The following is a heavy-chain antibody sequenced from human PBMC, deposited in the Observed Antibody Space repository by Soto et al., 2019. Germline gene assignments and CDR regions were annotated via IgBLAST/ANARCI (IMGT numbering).Heavy chain of an antibody. CDR3: ARDQSGNTGTTGSTDGY. Sequence: SEILSLTCTVSGGSISSGGYYWSWIRQHPGKGLEWIGYIYYSGSTNYNPSLKSRVTISVDTSKNQFSLKLSSVTAADTAVYYCARDQSGNTGTTGSTDGYWGQGTLVTVSS. D-gene: IGHD1-1*01. V-gene: IGHV4-61*08. CDR1: GGSISSGGYY. J-gene: IGHJ4*02. CDR2: IYYSGST.